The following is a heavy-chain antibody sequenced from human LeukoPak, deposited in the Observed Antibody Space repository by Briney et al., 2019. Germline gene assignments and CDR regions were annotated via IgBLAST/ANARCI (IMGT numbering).Heavy chain of an antibody. CDR2: ISSSSSYI. V-gene: IGHV3-21*01. D-gene: IGHD5-24*01. Sequence: KPGGSLRLSCAASGFTFSSYSMNWVRQAPGKGLEWVSSISSSSSYIYYADSVKGRFTISRDNSKNTLYLQMNSLRVEDTAVYYCAMDRDGYNYYLGQDAFDIWGQGTMVTVSS. J-gene: IGHJ3*02. CDR3: AMDRDGYNYYLGQDAFDI. CDR1: GFTFSSYS.